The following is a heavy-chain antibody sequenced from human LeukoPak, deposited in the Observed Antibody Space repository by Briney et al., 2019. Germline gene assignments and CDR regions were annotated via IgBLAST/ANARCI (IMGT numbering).Heavy chain of an antibody. CDR3: ARDQSGSLDY. V-gene: IGHV3-7*01. CDR1: GFTFSNTW. Sequence: GGSLRLSCAASGFTFSNTWVAWVRQPPGKGLEWVANINPDGSTEQYVDSVKGRFTISRDNAKNSLHLQMNSLTAEDTAVYYCARDQSGSLDYWGQGTLLTVSS. CDR2: INPDGSTE. D-gene: IGHD1-26*01. J-gene: IGHJ4*02.